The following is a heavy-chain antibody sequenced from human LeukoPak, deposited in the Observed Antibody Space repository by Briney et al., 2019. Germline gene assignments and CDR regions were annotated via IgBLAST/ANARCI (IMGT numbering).Heavy chain of an antibody. D-gene: IGHD3-10*02. CDR3: GSTSLLGSGFFDY. J-gene: IGHJ4*02. CDR2: IDNDGSST. V-gene: IGHV3-74*01. CDR1: GFTFSSYW. Sequence: GGSLRLSCAASGFTFSSYWMHWVRQAPGKGLVWVSRIDNDGSSTSYADSVKGRFTISRDNAKNTLYLQMNSLRAEDTAVYYCGSTSLLGSGFFDYWGQGTLVTVSS.